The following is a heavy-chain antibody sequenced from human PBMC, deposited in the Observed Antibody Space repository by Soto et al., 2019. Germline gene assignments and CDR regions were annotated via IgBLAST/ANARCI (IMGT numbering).Heavy chain of an antibody. V-gene: IGHV4-31*03. CDR3: ARADRPMVRGVTTFDY. Sequence: PSETLSLTCTVSGGSISSGGYYWSWIRQHPGKGLEWIGYIYYSGSTYYNPSLKSRVTISVDTSKNQFSLKLSSVTAADTAVYYCARADRPMVRGVTTFDYWGQGTLVTVSS. CDR2: IYYSGST. D-gene: IGHD3-10*01. J-gene: IGHJ4*02. CDR1: GGSISSGGYY.